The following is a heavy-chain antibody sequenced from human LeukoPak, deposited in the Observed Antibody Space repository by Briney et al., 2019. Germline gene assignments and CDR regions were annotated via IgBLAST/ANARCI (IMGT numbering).Heavy chain of an antibody. CDR3: ARTPLGAHSDF. Sequence: SETLSLTCTVSGGSISDFYWSWIRQTPGKGLEWIGYIYYTGTTYYNPSLKSRVTISADTSQNRLSLRLSSVTAADTAVYFCARTPLGAHSDFWGQGTLVTVSP. CDR1: GGSISDFY. CDR2: IYYTGTT. V-gene: IGHV4-59*01. J-gene: IGHJ4*02. D-gene: IGHD3-16*01.